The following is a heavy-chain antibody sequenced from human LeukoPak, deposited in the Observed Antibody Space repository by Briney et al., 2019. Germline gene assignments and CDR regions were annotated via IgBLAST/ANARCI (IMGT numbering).Heavy chain of an antibody. CDR1: GFTFSSYS. J-gene: IGHJ3*02. CDR3: ARVGRMTQIREGAFDI. V-gene: IGHV3-48*01. Sequence: PGGSLRLSCAASGFTFSSYSMNWVRQAPGKGLEWVSYISSSSSTIYYADSVKGRFTISRDNAKNSLYLQMNSLRAEDTAVYYCARVGRMTQIREGAFDIWGQGTMVTVSS. D-gene: IGHD2-21*02. CDR2: ISSSSSTI.